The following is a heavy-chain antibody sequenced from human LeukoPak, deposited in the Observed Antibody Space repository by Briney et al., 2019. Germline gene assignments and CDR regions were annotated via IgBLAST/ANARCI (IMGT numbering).Heavy chain of an antibody. V-gene: IGHV3-53*01. CDR3: ARLEVRGVIGP. CDR2: IYTGGAT. Sequence: PGGSLRLSCVASGLTVSSNYMNWVRQAPGKGLEWVAVIYTGGATYYADSVKGRFTVSRDKSKNMLYLEMNSLRAEDTAVYYCARLEVRGVIGPWGQGTLVTVSS. D-gene: IGHD3-10*01. J-gene: IGHJ5*02. CDR1: GLTVSSNY.